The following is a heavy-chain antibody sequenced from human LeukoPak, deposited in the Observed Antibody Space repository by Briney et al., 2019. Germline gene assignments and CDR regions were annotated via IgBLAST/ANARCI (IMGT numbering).Heavy chain of an antibody. CDR2: IYYSGST. V-gene: IGHV4-59*01. Sequence: SETLSLTCTVSGGSISSYYWSRIRQPPGKGLEWIGYIYYSGSTNYNPSLKGRVTISVDTSKNQFSLKLSSVTAADTAVYYCARVAITMVRGTWFDPWGQGTLVTVSS. J-gene: IGHJ5*02. CDR1: GGSISSYY. D-gene: IGHD3-10*01. CDR3: ARVAITMVRGTWFDP.